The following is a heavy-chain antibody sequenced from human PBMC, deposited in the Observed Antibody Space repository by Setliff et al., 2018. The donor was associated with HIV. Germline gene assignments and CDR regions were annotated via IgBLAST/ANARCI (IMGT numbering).Heavy chain of an antibody. Sequence: ETLSLTCIASGGSISGSDYYWAWVRQAPGKGLEWVSSISSSSSYIYYADSVKGRFTISRDNSKNTLYLQMNSLRAEDTAVYYCAKGNWGYWYFDVWGRGTLVTVSS. CDR2: ISSSSSYI. V-gene: IGHV3-21*04. D-gene: IGHD7-27*01. J-gene: IGHJ2*01. CDR3: AKGNWGYWYFDV. CDR1: GGSISGSDY.